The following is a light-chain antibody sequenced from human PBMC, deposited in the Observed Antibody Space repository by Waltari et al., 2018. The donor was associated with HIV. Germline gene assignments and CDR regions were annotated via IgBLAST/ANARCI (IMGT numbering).Light chain of an antibody. J-gene: IGKJ1*01. V-gene: IGKV1-39*01. Sequence: DIQMTQSPSSLSASVGARVTPTCRPSQTISSYLHWYQQKPGRPPTRLMYVASSLQSGVPSRFSGSGSGTAFTLTISNLQPEDFATYYCQQSYTNPRTFGQGTKVEI. CDR1: QTISSY. CDR3: QQSYTNPRT. CDR2: VAS.